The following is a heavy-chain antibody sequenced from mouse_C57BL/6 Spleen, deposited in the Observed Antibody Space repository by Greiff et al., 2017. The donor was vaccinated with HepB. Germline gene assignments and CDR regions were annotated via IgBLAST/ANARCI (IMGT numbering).Heavy chain of an antibody. CDR3: ARKEGDYDGSSPFDY. Sequence: EVQLQQSGAELVKPGASVKLSCTASGFNIKDYYMHWVKQRTEQGLEWIGRIDPEDGETKYAPKFQGKATITEDTSSNTAYLQLSSLTSEDTAVDYWARKEGDYDGSSPFDYWGQGTTLTVSS. V-gene: IGHV14-2*01. D-gene: IGHD1-1*01. CDR2: IDPEDGET. J-gene: IGHJ2*01. CDR1: GFNIKDYY.